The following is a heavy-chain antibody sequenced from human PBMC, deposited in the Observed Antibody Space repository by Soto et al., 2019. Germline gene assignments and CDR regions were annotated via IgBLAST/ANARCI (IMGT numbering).Heavy chain of an antibody. CDR1: GYTFTSYG. CDR3: ARDRIVGATPRGYYYYGMDV. J-gene: IGHJ6*04. Sequence: ASVKVSCKASGYTFTSYGISWVRQAPGQGLEWMGWISAYNGNTNYAQKLQGRVTMTTDTSTSTAYMELRSLRSDDTAVYYCARDRIVGATPRGYYYYGMDVWGKGTKVT. V-gene: IGHV1-18*01. CDR2: ISAYNGNT. D-gene: IGHD1-26*01.